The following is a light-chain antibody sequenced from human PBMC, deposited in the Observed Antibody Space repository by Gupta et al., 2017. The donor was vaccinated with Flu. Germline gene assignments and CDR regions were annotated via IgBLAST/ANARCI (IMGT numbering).Light chain of an antibody. CDR2: GAA. Sequence: VLTQSPGTLSLSPGERATLSCGASQSVSRDYLAWYQHKPGQSPRLLMYGAASRATGIPDRFSGSGSGTDFTLTISRLEPEDFAIYYCQHYGTSPPTWTFGQGTKVEVK. V-gene: IGKV3-20*01. CDR1: QSVSRDY. J-gene: IGKJ1*01. CDR3: QHYGTSPPTWT.